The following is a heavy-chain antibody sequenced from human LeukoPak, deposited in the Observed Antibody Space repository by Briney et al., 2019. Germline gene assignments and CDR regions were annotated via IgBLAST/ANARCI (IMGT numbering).Heavy chain of an antibody. V-gene: IGHV3-66*01. J-gene: IGHJ4*02. CDR2: IYSGGST. D-gene: IGHD6-19*01. Sequence: GRSLRLSCAASGFTVSSNYMSWVRQAPGKGLEWVSVIYSGGSTYYADSVKGRFTISRDNSKNTLYLQMNSPRAEDTAVYYCAREKGIAVAGHFDYWGQGTLVTVSS. CDR3: AREKGIAVAGHFDY. CDR1: GFTVSSNY.